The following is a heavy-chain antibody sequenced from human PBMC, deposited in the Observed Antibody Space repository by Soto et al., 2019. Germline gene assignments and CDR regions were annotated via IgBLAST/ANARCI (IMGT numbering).Heavy chain of an antibody. Sequence: GASVKVSCKASGGTFSSYAISWVRQAPGQGLEWMGGTIPIFGTANYAQKFQGRVTITADESTSTAYMELSSLRSEDTAVYYCARSTDYSTWRHSFWGQGTTVTVSS. CDR2: TIPIFGTA. CDR3: ARSTDYSTWRHSF. CDR1: GGTFSSYA. J-gene: IGHJ6*02. D-gene: IGHD5-18*01. V-gene: IGHV1-69*13.